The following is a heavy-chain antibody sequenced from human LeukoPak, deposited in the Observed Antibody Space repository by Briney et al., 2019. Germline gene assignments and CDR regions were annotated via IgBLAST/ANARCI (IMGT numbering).Heavy chain of an antibody. V-gene: IGHV3-23*01. CDR1: GFTFSSYA. Sequence: GGSLRLSCAASGFTFSSYAMSWVRQAPGKGLEWVSSISGSGGRTHYTDSVKGRFTISRDNSKNTLYLQMNSLRAEDTAVYYCAAPPTVTRNYWGQGTLVTVSS. D-gene: IGHD4-17*01. CDR3: AAPPTVTRNY. CDR2: ISGSGGRT. J-gene: IGHJ4*02.